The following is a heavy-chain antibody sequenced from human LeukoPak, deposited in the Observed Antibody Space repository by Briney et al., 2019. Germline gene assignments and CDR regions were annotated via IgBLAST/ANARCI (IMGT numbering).Heavy chain of an antibody. CDR3: AKDMVSYSSSWYSAFDI. V-gene: IGHV3-9*03. D-gene: IGHD6-13*01. CDR1: GFTFDDYA. J-gene: IGHJ3*02. Sequence: GGSLRLSCAASGFTFDDYAMHWVRQAPGKGLEWVSGISWNSGSIGYADSVKGRFTISRDNAKNSLYLQMNSLRAEDMASYYCAKDMVSYSSSWYSAFDIWGQGTMVTVSS. CDR2: ISWNSGSI.